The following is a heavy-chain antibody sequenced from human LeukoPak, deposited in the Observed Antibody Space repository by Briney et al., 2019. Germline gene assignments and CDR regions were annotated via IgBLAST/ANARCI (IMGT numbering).Heavy chain of an antibody. V-gene: IGHV3-30*01. CDR3: ARGRPAAAGVLRWFDP. CDR2: ISYDGSNK. J-gene: IGHJ5*02. Sequence: GRSLRLSCAASGSTFSSYAMHWVRQAPGKGLEWVAVISYDGSNKYYADSVKGRFTISRDNSKNTLYLQMNSLRAEDTAVYYCARGRPAAAGVLRWFDPWGQGTLVTVSS. D-gene: IGHD6-13*01. CDR1: GSTFSSYA.